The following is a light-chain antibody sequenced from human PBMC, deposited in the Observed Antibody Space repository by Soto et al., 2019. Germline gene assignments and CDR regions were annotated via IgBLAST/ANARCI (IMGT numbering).Light chain of an antibody. V-gene: IGLV2-23*01. CDR2: EGF. J-gene: IGLJ3*02. Sequence: QSALTQPASVSGSPGQSITIPCTGTSSDVGSYNLVSWYQQYPGKAPKLMIYEGFKRPSGVSHRFSGSKSGNTASLTISGLQAEDEANYYCCSYEGRSTYMFGGGTKVTVL. CDR3: CSYEGRSTYM. CDR1: SSDVGSYNL.